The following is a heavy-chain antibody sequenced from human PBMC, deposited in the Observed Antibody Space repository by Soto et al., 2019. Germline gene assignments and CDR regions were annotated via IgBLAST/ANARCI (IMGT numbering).Heavy chain of an antibody. CDR3: ARDRGYDAHDYYYNAMDV. V-gene: IGHV3-23*01. CDR1: GFTFINYG. D-gene: IGHD2-15*01. Sequence: GGSLRLSCAASGFTFINYGMGWVRQAPGKGLEWVSSISGSGGSSYHADSVRGRITISRDNSKNTLFLQMNNLRAEDTAVYYCARDRGYDAHDYYYNAMDVWGQGTMVTVSS. CDR2: ISGSGGSS. J-gene: IGHJ6*02.